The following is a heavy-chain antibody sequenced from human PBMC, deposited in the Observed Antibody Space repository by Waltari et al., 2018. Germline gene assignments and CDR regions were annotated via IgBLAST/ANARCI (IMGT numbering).Heavy chain of an antibody. Sequence: EVQLVESGGGLVKPGGSLRLSCAASGFTFSSYSMNWVRQAPGKGLEWVSSISSSSSYIYYADSVKGRFTISRDNAKNSLYLQMNSLRAEDTAVYYCARGTLHSYGFDYWGQGTLVTVSS. D-gene: IGHD5-18*01. CDR2: ISSSSSYI. CDR1: GFTFSSYS. CDR3: ARGTLHSYGFDY. J-gene: IGHJ4*02. V-gene: IGHV3-21*01.